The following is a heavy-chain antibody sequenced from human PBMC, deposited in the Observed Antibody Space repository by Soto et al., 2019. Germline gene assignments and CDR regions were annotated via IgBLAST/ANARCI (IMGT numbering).Heavy chain of an antibody. CDR1: GFTFGDYY. D-gene: IGHD3-9*01. CDR2: ISSSGTTA. J-gene: IGHJ4*02. V-gene: IGHV3-11*01. CDR3: ARDRGPPNYDWALTV. Sequence: QVQLVESGGGLVKPGGSLRLSCTVSGFTFGDYYMSWIRQAPGKGLEWLAYISSSGTTADYSDSVKGRFTISRDNSKNSLFLQMNGLRAEDTAKYYCARDRGPPNYDWALTVWGQGTLVTVSS.